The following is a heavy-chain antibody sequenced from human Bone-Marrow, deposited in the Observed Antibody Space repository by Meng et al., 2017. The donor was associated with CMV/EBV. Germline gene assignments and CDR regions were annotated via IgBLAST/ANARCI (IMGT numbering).Heavy chain of an antibody. Sequence: ASVKVSCKASGASFSSHAISWVRQAPGQGLEWMGWINPNSGGTNYAQKFQGRVTMTRDTSISTAYMELSRLRSDDTAVYYCARESLAARPQYYFDYWGQGTLVTVSS. V-gene: IGHV1-2*02. CDR1: GASFSSHA. CDR3: ARESLAARPQYYFDY. J-gene: IGHJ4*02. D-gene: IGHD6-6*01. CDR2: INPNSGGT.